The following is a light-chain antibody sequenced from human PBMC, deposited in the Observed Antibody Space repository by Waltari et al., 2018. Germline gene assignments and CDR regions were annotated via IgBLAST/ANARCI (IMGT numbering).Light chain of an antibody. CDR3: QQSYSVPPT. Sequence: DIEMTQSPYSLSASVGERVNSSCRPSQSIRTYLNWYQQKPGKAPKLLIYSASTLQSGVPSRFSGSGSGTDFTLTISSLQPEDFATYFCQQSYSVPPTFGQGTRLDIK. CDR1: QSIRTY. CDR2: SAS. J-gene: IGKJ5*01. V-gene: IGKV1-39*01.